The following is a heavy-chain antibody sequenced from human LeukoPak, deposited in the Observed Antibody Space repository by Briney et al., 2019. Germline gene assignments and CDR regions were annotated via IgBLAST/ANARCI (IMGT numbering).Heavy chain of an antibody. Sequence: SGGSLRLSCAASGFTFSSYAMSWVRQAPGKGLEWVSAISGSGGSTYYADSVKGRFTISRDNSKNTLYLQMNSLRAEDTAVYYCAKNKNRYGWYYFYYRGQGTLVNVFS. CDR1: GFTFSSYA. J-gene: IGHJ4*02. V-gene: IGHV3-23*01. CDR3: AKNKNRYGWYYFYY. D-gene: IGHD1-14*01. CDR2: ISGSGGST.